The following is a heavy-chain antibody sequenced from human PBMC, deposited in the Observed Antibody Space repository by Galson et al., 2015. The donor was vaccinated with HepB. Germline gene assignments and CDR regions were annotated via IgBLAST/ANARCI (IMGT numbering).Heavy chain of an antibody. D-gene: IGHD3-22*01. CDR1: GGTFSSYA. Sequence: SVKVSCKASGGTFSSYAISWVRQAPGQGLEWMGGIIPIFGTANYAQKFQGRVTITADESTSTAYMELSSPRSEDTAVYYCARDQYYDSSGYHDYWGQGTLVTVSS. J-gene: IGHJ4*02. CDR2: IIPIFGTA. CDR3: ARDQYYDSSGYHDY. V-gene: IGHV1-69*13.